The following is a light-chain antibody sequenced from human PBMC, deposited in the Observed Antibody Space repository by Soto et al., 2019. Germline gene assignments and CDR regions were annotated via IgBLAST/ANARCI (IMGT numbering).Light chain of an antibody. V-gene: IGKV3-15*01. CDR1: QSVSFS. CDR3: QQYHIWPSWT. Sequence: EMVLTQSPATLSVSLGYSPTLCWGASQSVSFSLAWYQMRPGQPPRLLIYGASTRATDIPARFSGSGSGTDFTLTISSLQSEDFAVYFCQQYHIWPSWTFGQGTKVDIK. J-gene: IGKJ1*01. CDR2: GAS.